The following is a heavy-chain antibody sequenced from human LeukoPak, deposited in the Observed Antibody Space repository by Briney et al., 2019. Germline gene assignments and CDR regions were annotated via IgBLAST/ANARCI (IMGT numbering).Heavy chain of an antibody. CDR3: ERVPQESYCSGGTCYHHYYGMDV. CDR2: IYYSGTT. Sequence: SETLSLTSTVSCGSFSSGSYYWSCIRQPPGKELEWIGYIYYSGTTNYNPSLNSRVTITVDTSKNQFSLKLSSVTATDTAVYYCERVPQESYCSGGTCYHHYYGMDVWGQGNTVNVSS. D-gene: IGHD2-15*01. V-gene: IGHV4-61*01. J-gene: IGHJ6*02. CDR1: CGSFSSGSYY.